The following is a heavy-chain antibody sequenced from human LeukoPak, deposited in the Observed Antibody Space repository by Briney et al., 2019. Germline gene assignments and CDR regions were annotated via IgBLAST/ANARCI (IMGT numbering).Heavy chain of an antibody. CDR1: GFTFSTYS. V-gene: IGHV3-30*19. J-gene: IGHJ6*02. CDR2: ISYDGSNK. CDR3: AREEYYYDSSGDYYYYGMDV. D-gene: IGHD3-22*01. Sequence: GGSLRLSCAASGFTFSTYSMNWVRQAPGKGLEWVAVISYDGSNKYYADSVKGRFTISRDNSKNTLYLQMNSLRAEDTAVYYCAREEYYYDSSGDYYYYGMDVWGQGTTVTVSS.